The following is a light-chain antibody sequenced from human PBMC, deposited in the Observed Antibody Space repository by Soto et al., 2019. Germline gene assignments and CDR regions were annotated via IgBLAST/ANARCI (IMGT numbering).Light chain of an antibody. CDR1: SSDIGTYKY. J-gene: IGLJ2*01. V-gene: IGLV2-14*01. Sequence: QSALTQPASVSGSPGQSITISCTGTSSDIGTYKYVSWVQHHPGKAPKLIIFEVSNRPSGISDRFSGFKSANTAYLTISGVQPEDEADYHYSSYTTIKTVVFGGGTKLTVL. CDR3: SSYTTIKTVV. CDR2: EVS.